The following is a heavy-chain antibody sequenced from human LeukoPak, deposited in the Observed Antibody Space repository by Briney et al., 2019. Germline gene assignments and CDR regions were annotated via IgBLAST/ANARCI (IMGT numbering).Heavy chain of an antibody. Sequence: LSLTCTVSGGSISSSSYYWGWIRQPPGKGLEWVSYISSSGSTIYYADSVKGRFTISRDNAKNSLYLQMNSLRAEDTAEYYCARAGWTPYDILTGYYIHYYYYMDVWGKGTTVTVSS. J-gene: IGHJ6*03. CDR1: GGSISSSSYY. D-gene: IGHD3-9*01. CDR2: ISSSGSTI. V-gene: IGHV3-11*04. CDR3: ARAGWTPYDILTGYYIHYYYYMDV.